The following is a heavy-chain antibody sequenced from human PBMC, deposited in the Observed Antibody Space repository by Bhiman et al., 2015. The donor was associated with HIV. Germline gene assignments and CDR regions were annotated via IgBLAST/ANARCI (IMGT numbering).Heavy chain of an antibody. J-gene: IGHJ4*02. Sequence: QVQLVESGGDLVKPGGSLRLSCAASGFIFSDYYMAWIRQAPGKGLEWVSYISSSGSTIYYADSVKGRFTSSRDNAKKSLYLQMNSLRAEDTAVYYCAREFSYYDSPDRGGFDYWGQGTLVTVSS. CDR1: GFIFSDYY. CDR2: ISSSGSTI. CDR3: AREFSYYDSPDRGGFDY. D-gene: IGHD3-22*01. V-gene: IGHV3-11*04.